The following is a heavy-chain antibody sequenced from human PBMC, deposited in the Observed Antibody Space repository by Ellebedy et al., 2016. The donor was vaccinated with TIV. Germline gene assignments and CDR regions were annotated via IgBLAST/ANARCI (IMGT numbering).Heavy chain of an antibody. Sequence: ASVKVSXXASGYTFTSYGISWVRQAPGQGLEWMGWISAYNGNTNYAQKLQGRVTMTTDTSTSTAYMELRSLRSDDTAVYYCAREGRLVVPAAPDYWGQGTLVTVSS. J-gene: IGHJ4*02. CDR1: GYTFTSYG. CDR3: AREGRLVVPAAPDY. D-gene: IGHD2-2*01. V-gene: IGHV1-18*01. CDR2: ISAYNGNT.